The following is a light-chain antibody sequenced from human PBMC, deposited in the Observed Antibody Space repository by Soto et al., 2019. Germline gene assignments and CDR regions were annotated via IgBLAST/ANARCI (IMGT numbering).Light chain of an antibody. CDR3: QQYDTSPRT. J-gene: IGKJ1*01. CDR2: GAS. V-gene: IGKV3-20*01. CDR1: QTLRGRY. Sequence: DTVLTQSPGTLSLSPVEISTLSCMASQTLRGRYLAWYQQKPGQAPRLLIYGASTRATGIPDRFSGSGSGTDFTLTISRLEPEDFAVYYCQQYDTSPRTFGQGPRWIS.